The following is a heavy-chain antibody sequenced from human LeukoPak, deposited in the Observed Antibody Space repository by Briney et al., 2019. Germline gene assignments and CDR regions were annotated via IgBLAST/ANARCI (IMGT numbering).Heavy chain of an antibody. D-gene: IGHD6-19*01. CDR3: ARDVGIAVAGNYYYYYMDV. CDR2: IYTSGST. J-gene: IGHJ6*03. CDR1: GVSISSYY. V-gene: IGHV4-4*07. Sequence: SETLSLTCTVSGVSISSYYWSWIRQPAGKGLEWIGRIYTSGSTNYNPSLKGRVTMSVDTSKNQFSLKLSSVTAADTAVYYCARDVGIAVAGNYYYYYMDVWGKGTTVTVSS.